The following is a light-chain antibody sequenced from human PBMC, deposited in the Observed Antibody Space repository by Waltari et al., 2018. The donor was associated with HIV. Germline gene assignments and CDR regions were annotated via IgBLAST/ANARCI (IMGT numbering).Light chain of an antibody. V-gene: IGLV2-14*03. J-gene: IGLJ2*01. CDR3: ASYTSSSTL. Sequence: QSALTQPASVSGSPGQAITISCPGPSSDVGGYNFVSWFQQHPGKAPNLMIYEVTHRPSGVSNRVSVSKSGNTASLTISGLQADDEADYSCASYTSSSTLFGGGTKLTVL. CDR1: SSDVGGYNF. CDR2: EVT.